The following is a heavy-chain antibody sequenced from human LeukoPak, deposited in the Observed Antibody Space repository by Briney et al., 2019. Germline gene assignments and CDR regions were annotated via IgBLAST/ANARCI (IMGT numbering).Heavy chain of an antibody. J-gene: IGHJ5*02. V-gene: IGHV4-59*01. Sequence: SETLSLTCTASGGSISSYYWSWIRRPPGKGLEWIGYIYYSGSTNYNPSLKSRVTISVDTSKNQFSLKLSSVTAADTAVYYCARDSYDSSGYYYGWFDPWGQGTLVTVSS. CDR1: GGSISSYY. CDR2: IYYSGST. CDR3: ARDSYDSSGYYYGWFDP. D-gene: IGHD3-22*01.